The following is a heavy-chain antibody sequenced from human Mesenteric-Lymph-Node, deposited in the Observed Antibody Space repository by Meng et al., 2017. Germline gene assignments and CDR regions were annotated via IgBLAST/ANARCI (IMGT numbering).Heavy chain of an antibody. CDR3: ARSLYYDFWSGFDY. V-gene: IGHV4-59*01. J-gene: IGHJ4*02. Sequence: SETLSLTCTVSGGSINNYYWTWIRQPPGKGLEWIGYIYYSGRTNYNPSLKSRLAISLDTSRSQVSLNLYYVTAADTALYYCARSLYYDFWSGFDYWGQGTLVTVSS. CDR2: IYYSGRT. CDR1: GGSINNYY. D-gene: IGHD3-3*01.